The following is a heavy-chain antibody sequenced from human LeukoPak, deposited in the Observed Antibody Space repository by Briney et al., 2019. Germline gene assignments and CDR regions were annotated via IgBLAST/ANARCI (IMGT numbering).Heavy chain of an antibody. D-gene: IGHD6-6*01. CDR1: GFTFSSYG. CDR2: ISYDGSNK. Sequence: GGSLRLSCAASGFTFSSYGMHWVRQAPGKGLEWVAVISYDGSNKYYADSVKGRFTISRDNSKHTLYLQMNSLRAEDTAVYYCAKGQQLVKLDYWGQGTLVTVSS. CDR3: AKGQQLVKLDY. J-gene: IGHJ4*02. V-gene: IGHV3-30*18.